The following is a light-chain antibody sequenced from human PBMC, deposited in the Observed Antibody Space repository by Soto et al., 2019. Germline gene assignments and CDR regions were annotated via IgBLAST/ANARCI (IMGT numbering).Light chain of an antibody. CDR3: SSYTSSSTPV. CDR2: DVR. Sequence: QSVLTQPASVSGSPGQSITISCTGTSSDVGGYNYVSWYQQHPGKAPKLMIYDVRNRPSGVSNRFSGSKSGNTSSLTISGLQAEDEADYYCSSYTSSSTPVFGTGTKLTVL. V-gene: IGLV2-14*01. J-gene: IGLJ1*01. CDR1: SSDVGGYNY.